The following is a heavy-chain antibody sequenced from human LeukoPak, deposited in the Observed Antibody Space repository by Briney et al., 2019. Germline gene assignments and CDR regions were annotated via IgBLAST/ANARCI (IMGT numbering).Heavy chain of an antibody. CDR2: IYSGGST. CDR3: ARVGTPMNNGSGSYYGYYFDY. CDR1: GFTVSSNY. V-gene: IGHV3-66*01. J-gene: IGHJ4*02. D-gene: IGHD3-10*01. Sequence: GGSLRLSCAASGFTVSSNYMSWVRQAPGQGLEWVSVIYSGGSTYYEDSVEGRLTISGDNSKTALYLQMNSLRAEDTAVYDCARVGTPMNNGSGSYYGYYFDYWGQGTLVTVSS.